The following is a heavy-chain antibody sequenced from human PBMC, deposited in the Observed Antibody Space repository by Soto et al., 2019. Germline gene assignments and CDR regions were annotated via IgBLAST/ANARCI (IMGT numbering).Heavy chain of an antibody. CDR1: GFLFRSYS. J-gene: IGHJ6*02. CDR3: ARDGSRFYGMDV. V-gene: IGHV3-30-3*01. CDR2: ISYDGSNK. Sequence: GGSLRLSCAASGFLFRSYSIHWVRQAPGKGLEWVAIISYDGSNKYYADSVKGRFTISRDNSKNTLYLQMDSLRAEDTAVYYCARDGSRFYGMDVWGQGTTVTVSS.